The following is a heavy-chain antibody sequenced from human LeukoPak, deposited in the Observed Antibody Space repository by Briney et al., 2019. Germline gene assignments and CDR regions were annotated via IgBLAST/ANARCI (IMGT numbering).Heavy chain of an antibody. CDR3: ATEGSSPAVFGSY. V-gene: IGHV3-53*01. Sequence: GGSLRLSCAASGFTFSSYSMNWVRQAPGKGLEWVSVIYSGGTTYYADSVKGRFTISRDNSKNTLYLQMNSLRAEDTAVYYCATEGSSPAVFGSYWGQGTLVTVSS. D-gene: IGHD6-13*01. CDR1: GFTFSSYS. CDR2: IYSGGTT. J-gene: IGHJ4*02.